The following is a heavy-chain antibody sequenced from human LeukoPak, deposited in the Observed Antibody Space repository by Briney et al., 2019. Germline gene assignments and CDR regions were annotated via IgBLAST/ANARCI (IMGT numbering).Heavy chain of an antibody. CDR3: ARDSVDSSGSFYFDY. V-gene: IGHV4-59*01. J-gene: IGHJ4*02. D-gene: IGHD3-22*01. CDR1: GGSISSYY. Sequence: SETLSLTCTVSGGSISSYYWSWIRQPPGKGLEWIGYIYYSGGTNYNPSLKSRVTISVDTSKNQFSLKLSSVTAADTAVYYCARDSVDSSGSFYFDYWGQGTLVTVSS. CDR2: IYYSGGT.